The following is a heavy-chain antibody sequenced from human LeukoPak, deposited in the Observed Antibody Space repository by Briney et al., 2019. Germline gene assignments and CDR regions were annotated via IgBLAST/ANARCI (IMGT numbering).Heavy chain of an antibody. CDR1: GFTFSSYW. V-gene: IGHV3-74*01. Sequence: PGGSLRLSCAASGFTFSSYWMHWVRHAPGKGLVWVSRINSGGSSTSYADSVKGRFTISRDNAKNTVYLQMNSLRGEDTAVYYCARILPISGRDSWGQGTLVTVSS. CDR2: INSGGSST. D-gene: IGHD2-15*01. CDR3: ARILPISGRDS. J-gene: IGHJ4*02.